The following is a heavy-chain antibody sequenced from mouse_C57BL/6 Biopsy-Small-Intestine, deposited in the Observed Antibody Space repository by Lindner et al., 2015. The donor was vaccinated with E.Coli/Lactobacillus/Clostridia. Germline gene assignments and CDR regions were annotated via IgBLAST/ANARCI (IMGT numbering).Heavy chain of an antibody. D-gene: IGHD2-3*01. J-gene: IGHJ3*01. CDR1: GYAFSSYW. CDR2: IYPGDGDT. Sequence: VQLQESGAELVRPGASVKISRKASGYAFSSYWMNWVKQRPGKGLEWIGQIYPGDGDTNYNGKFKGKATLTADKSSSTAYMQLSSLTSEDSAVYFCARSDGYPFAYWGQGTLVTVSA. CDR3: ARSDGYPFAY. V-gene: IGHV1-80*01.